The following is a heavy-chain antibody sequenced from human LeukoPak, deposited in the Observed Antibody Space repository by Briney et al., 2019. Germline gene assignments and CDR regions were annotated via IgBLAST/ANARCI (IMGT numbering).Heavy chain of an antibody. Sequence: PGGSLRLSCAASGFTFSNAWMSWVRQAPGKGLEWVSVITGSGGNTYYADSVKGRFTISKDNSKNTVYLQMSSLRVDGTAVYYCAKAASSSWPSYYYGMDVWGQGTTVTVSS. D-gene: IGHD6-13*01. CDR1: GFTFSNAW. CDR2: ITGSGGNT. J-gene: IGHJ6*02. V-gene: IGHV3-23*01. CDR3: AKAASSSWPSYYYGMDV.